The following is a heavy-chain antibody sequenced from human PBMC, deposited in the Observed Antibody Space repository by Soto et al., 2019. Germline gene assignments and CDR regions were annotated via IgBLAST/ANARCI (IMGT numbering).Heavy chain of an antibody. Sequence: EVQLLESGGGLVQPGGSLRLSCAASGFTFSSYAMSWVRQAPGKGLEWVSAISGSGGSTYYADSVKGRFTISRDNSKNTLYLQMNSLRAEDTAVYYCANDPSYCSSTSCLEYWGQGTLVTVSS. D-gene: IGHD2-2*01. V-gene: IGHV3-23*01. CDR1: GFTFSSYA. CDR3: ANDPSYCSSTSCLEY. J-gene: IGHJ4*02. CDR2: ISGSGGST.